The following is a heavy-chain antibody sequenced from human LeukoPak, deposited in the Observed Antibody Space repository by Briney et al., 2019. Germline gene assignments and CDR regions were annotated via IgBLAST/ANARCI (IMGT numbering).Heavy chain of an antibody. CDR2: ISASGGST. CDR1: GFTFSNCA. D-gene: IGHD1-26*01. V-gene: IGHV3-23*01. CDR3: AKGASASRHFDY. J-gene: IGHJ4*02. Sequence: GGSLRLSCAASGFTFSNCAMNWVRQAPGKGLEWVSDISASGGSTNYADAVKGRFTISRDNSKNTLYLQMNSLRAEDAAVYYCAKGASASRHFDYWGQGTLVTVSS.